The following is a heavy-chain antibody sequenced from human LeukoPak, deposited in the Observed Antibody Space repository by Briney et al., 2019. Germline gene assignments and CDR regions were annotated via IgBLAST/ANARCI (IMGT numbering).Heavy chain of an antibody. D-gene: IGHD5-18*01. CDR2: INSDGSST. CDR3: ARVVYSYGLVYMDV. CDR1: GFTFSSYW. J-gene: IGHJ6*03. Sequence: PGGSLRLSCAASGFTFSSYWMHWVRQAPGKGLVWVSRINSDGSSTSYADSVKGRFTISRDNAKNSLYLQMNSLRAEDTAVYYCARVVYSYGLVYMDVWGKGTTVTASS. V-gene: IGHV3-74*01.